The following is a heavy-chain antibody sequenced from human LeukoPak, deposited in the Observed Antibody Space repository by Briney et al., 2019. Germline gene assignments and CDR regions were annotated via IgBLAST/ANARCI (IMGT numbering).Heavy chain of an antibody. J-gene: IGHJ4*02. CDR2: ISAYNGNT. CDR1: GYTFTSYG. CDR3: ARDRGIAARPLISY. V-gene: IGHV1-18*01. D-gene: IGHD6-6*01. Sequence: ASVKVSCTASGYTFTSYGISWVRQAPGQGLEWMGCISAYNGNTNYAQKLQGRVTMTTDTSTSTAYMELRSLRSDDTAVYYCARDRGIAARPLISYWGQGTLVTVSS.